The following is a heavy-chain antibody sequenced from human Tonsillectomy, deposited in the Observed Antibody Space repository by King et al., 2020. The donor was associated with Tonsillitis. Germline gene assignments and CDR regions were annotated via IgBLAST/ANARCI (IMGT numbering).Heavy chain of an antibody. CDR2: SSGSGGST. Sequence: VQLVESGGGLVQPGGSLRLSCAASGFTFSSFAMSWVRQAPGKGLEWVSGSSGSGGSTYYAASVKGRFTISRDNSKNTLYLQMNSLRAEDTAVYYCAKGRWSGYWGDYDYIDVWGKGTTVTVFS. J-gene: IGHJ6*03. D-gene: IGHD3-3*01. CDR1: GFTFSSFA. V-gene: IGHV3-23*04. CDR3: AKGRWSGYWGDYDYIDV.